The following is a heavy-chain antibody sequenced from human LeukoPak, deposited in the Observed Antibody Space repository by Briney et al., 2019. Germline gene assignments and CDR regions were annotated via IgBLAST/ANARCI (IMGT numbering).Heavy chain of an antibody. Sequence: GGSLRLSCAASGFTVSSNYMSWVRQAPGKGLEWVSVIYSGGSTYYADSVEGRFTISRDNSKNTLYLQVNSLRAEDTAVYYCARGRAGYCSSTSCYAGRVDYWGQGTLVTVSS. D-gene: IGHD2-2*01. J-gene: IGHJ4*02. CDR2: IYSGGST. CDR3: ARGRAGYCSSTSCYAGRVDY. V-gene: IGHV3-66*02. CDR1: GFTVSSNY.